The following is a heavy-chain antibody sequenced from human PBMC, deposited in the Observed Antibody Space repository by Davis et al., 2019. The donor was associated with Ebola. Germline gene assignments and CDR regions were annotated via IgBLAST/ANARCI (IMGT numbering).Heavy chain of an antibody. V-gene: IGHV4-61*08. D-gene: IGHD3-22*01. Sequence: PSETLSLTCTVSGGSISSGGYYWSWIRQHPGKGLEWIGYIYYSGSTNYNPSLKSRVTISVDTSKNQFSLKLSSVTAADTAVYYCARYKRYYDSSGYPFDYWGQGTLVTVSS. CDR3: ARYKRYYDSSGYPFDY. CDR1: GGSISSGGYY. CDR2: IYYSGST. J-gene: IGHJ4*02.